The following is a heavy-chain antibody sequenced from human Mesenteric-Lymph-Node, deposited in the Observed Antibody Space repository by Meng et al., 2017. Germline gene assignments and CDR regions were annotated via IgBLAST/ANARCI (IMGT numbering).Heavy chain of an antibody. J-gene: IGHJ4*02. CDR2: IYYSGST. CDR3: ARVSSGWDYFDY. D-gene: IGHD6-19*01. V-gene: IGHV4-31*02. Sequence: GPGLSKPSRTLCLSRTVSGGSLCRGGYYCTWIRQHPGKGLEWFGHIYYSGSTFYNPSLKRRVIISIDTSKNQFSLNLRSVTAADTAVYYCARVSSGWDYFDYWGQGTLFTVSS. CDR1: GGSLCRGGYY.